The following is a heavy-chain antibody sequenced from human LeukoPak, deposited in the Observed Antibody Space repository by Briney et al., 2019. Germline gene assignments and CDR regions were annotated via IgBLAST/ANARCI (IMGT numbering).Heavy chain of an antibody. CDR3: AKDPVRRDYQFVFDY. Sequence: PGGSLRLSCAASGFTFSSYAMSWVREAPGKGLEGVSDISGSGGSTYYADSVKGRFTISRDNSKNTLYLQMNSLRAEDTAVYYCAKDPVRRDYQFVFDYWGEGTLVTVSS. J-gene: IGHJ4*02. CDR2: ISGSGGST. D-gene: IGHD4-11*01. CDR1: GFTFSSYA. V-gene: IGHV3-23*01.